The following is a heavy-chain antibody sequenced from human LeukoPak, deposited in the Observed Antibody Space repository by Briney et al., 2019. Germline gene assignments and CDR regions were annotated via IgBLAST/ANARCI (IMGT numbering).Heavy chain of an antibody. V-gene: IGHV4-39*07. Sequence: PSETLSLTCTVSGGSISSSSYYWGWIRQPPGKGLEWIGSIYYSGSTYYNPSLKSRVTISVDTSKNQFSLKLSSVTAADTAVYYCARGGTYCGDGCYGTNLWGQGTLVTVSS. CDR2: IYYSGST. D-gene: IGHD2-21*02. CDR3: ARGGTYCGDGCYGTNL. J-gene: IGHJ5*02. CDR1: GGSISSSSYY.